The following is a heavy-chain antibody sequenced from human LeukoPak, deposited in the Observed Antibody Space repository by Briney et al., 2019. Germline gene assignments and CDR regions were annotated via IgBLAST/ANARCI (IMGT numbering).Heavy chain of an antibody. CDR3: ARDPGYSYLNWFDP. J-gene: IGHJ5*02. CDR2: ISAYNGNT. D-gene: IGHD5-18*01. Sequence: ASVKVSCEASGYTFTSYGISWVRQAPGQGLEWMGWISAYNGNTNYAQKLQGRVTMTTDTSTSTAYMELRSLRSDDTAVYYCARDPGYSYLNWFDPWGQGTLVTVSS. V-gene: IGHV1-18*01. CDR1: GYTFTSYG.